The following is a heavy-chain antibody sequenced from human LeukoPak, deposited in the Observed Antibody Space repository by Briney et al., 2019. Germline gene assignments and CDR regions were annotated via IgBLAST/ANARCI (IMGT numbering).Heavy chain of an antibody. CDR3: ARAGLRDSSSWSTKNWYFDL. J-gene: IGHJ2*01. V-gene: IGHV4-59*01. Sequence: PSETLSLTCGVSGGAITNYYWNWIRQAPGKGLEWLGYIYYTGSTTYNPSVKSRITISLDTSKKQISLKLRSVTAADTAVYYCARAGLRDSSSWSTKNWYFDLWGRGTLVTVSS. D-gene: IGHD6-13*01. CDR1: GGAITNYY. CDR2: IYYTGST.